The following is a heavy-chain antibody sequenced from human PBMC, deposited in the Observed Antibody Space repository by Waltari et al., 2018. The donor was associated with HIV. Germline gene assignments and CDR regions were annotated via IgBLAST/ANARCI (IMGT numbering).Heavy chain of an antibody. V-gene: IGHV4-61*01. J-gene: IGHJ4*02. D-gene: IGHD6-19*01. CDR2: IYYSGST. CDR3: ARSTVVAGSSFDY. CDR1: GGSVSSGTYY. Sequence: QVQLQESGPGLVQPSETLSLTCTVSGGSVSSGTYYWSWIRQPPGKGLAWIGYIYYSGSTNYNPSLKSQVTISIDTSKNQFSLKLRSVTAADTALYYCARSTVVAGSSFDYWGQGTLVTVPS.